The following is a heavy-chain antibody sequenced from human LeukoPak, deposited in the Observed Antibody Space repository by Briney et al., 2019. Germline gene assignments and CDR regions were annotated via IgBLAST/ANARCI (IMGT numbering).Heavy chain of an antibody. CDR2: ISAYNGNT. CDR3: ARGRGFRDYYYMDV. J-gene: IGHJ6*03. CDR1: GYTFTTYG. V-gene: IGHV1-18*01. Sequence: ASVKVSCKASGYTFTTYGISWVRQAPGQGLEWMGWISAYNGNTNYAQKLQGRVTMTTDTSTSTAYMELRSLRSDDTAVYYCARGRGFRDYYYMDVWGKGTTVTVSS.